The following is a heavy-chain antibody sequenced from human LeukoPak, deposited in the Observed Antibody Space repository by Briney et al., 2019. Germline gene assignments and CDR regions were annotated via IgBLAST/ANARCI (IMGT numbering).Heavy chain of an antibody. CDR1: GHTLSELP. CDR2: INPNSGGT. CDR3: ARLVGARAYYYYYMDV. Sequence: ASVKVSCKVSGHTLSELPMYWVRQAPGQGLEWMGWINPNSGGTNYAQKFQGRVTMTRDTSISTAYMELSRLRSDDTAVYYCARLVGARAYYYYYMDVWGKGTTVTVSS. D-gene: IGHD1-26*01. J-gene: IGHJ6*03. V-gene: IGHV1-2*02.